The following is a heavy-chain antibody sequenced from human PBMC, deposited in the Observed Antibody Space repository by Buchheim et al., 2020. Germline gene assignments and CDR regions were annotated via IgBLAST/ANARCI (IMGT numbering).Heavy chain of an antibody. CDR3: ARDFDLGWMDV. J-gene: IGHJ6*02. CDR1: GFTFSSYA. D-gene: IGHD4-23*01. CDR2: ISYDGSNK. Sequence: QVQLVESGGGVVQPGRSLRLSCAASGFTFSSYAMHWVRQAPGKGLEWVAVISYDGSNKYYADSVKGRFTISSDNSKNTLYLQMNSLRAEDTAVYYCARDFDLGWMDVWGQGTT. V-gene: IGHV3-30-3*01.